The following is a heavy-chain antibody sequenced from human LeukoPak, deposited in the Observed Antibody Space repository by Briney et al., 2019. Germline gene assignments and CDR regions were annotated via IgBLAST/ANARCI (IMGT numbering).Heavy chain of an antibody. J-gene: IGHJ4*02. CDR2: IKTDGSIT. CDR3: GRDLNYNQIDY. V-gene: IGHV3-74*01. Sequence: GGSLRLSCEASGFTFSGHWMHWVREAPGKGLVWVSHIKTDGSITNYAESVKGRFTISRDNARNTLYLQMNSLRAEDTAVYYCGRDLNYNQIDYWGQGTLVTVSS. CDR1: GFTFSGHW. D-gene: IGHD4-11*01.